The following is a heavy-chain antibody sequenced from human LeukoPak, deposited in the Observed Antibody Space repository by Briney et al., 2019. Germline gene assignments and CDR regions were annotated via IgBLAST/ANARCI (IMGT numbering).Heavy chain of an antibody. Sequence: GGSLRLSCAASGFTFSSYSMNWVRQAPGKGLEWVSAISGSGGSTYYADSVKGRFTISRDNSKNTLYLQMNSLRAEDTAVYYCANVDMTTGYYFDYWGQGTLVTVSS. CDR2: ISGSGGST. CDR3: ANVDMTTGYYFDY. J-gene: IGHJ4*02. CDR1: GFTFSSYS. V-gene: IGHV3-23*01. D-gene: IGHD4-17*01.